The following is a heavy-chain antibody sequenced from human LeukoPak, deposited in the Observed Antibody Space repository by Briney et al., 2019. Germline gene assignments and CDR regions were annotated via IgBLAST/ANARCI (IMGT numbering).Heavy chain of an antibody. Sequence: SETLSLTCTVSGGSISSYYWSWVRQPAEKGLEWIGRIHTSGSTNYNPSLKSRVTMSVDTSKNQFSLKLSSVTAADTAVYYCAREGGAEYFQDWGQGTLVTVSS. J-gene: IGHJ1*01. V-gene: IGHV4-4*07. CDR2: IHTSGST. CDR1: GGSISSYY. D-gene: IGHD1-26*01. CDR3: AREGGAEYFQD.